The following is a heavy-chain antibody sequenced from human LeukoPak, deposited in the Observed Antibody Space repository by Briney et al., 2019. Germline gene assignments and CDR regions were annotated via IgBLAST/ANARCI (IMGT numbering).Heavy chain of an antibody. J-gene: IGHJ5*02. D-gene: IGHD6-19*01. CDR2: IYHSGST. CDR3: ARDIAVAGLNWFDP. Sequence: ASETLSLTCAVSGGSISSSNWWSWVRQPPGKGLEWIGEIYHSGSTNYNPSLKSRVTISVDKSKNQFSLKLSSVTAADTAVYYCARDIAVAGLNWFDPWGQGTLVTVSS. V-gene: IGHV4-4*02. CDR1: GGSISSSNW.